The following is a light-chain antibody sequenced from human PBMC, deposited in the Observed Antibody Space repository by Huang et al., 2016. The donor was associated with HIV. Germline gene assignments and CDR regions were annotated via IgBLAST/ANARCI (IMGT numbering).Light chain of an antibody. Sequence: EIVLTQSPATLSLSPGKRATLSCRASQSVNSYLAWYQQKTGQAPRLLIYDASNRSTGIPARFSGSVSGTDFTLTISNVQSEDFAVYYCQQRSAWPLTFGGGTKVEI. J-gene: IGKJ4*01. V-gene: IGKV3-11*01. CDR3: QQRSAWPLT. CDR2: DAS. CDR1: QSVNSY.